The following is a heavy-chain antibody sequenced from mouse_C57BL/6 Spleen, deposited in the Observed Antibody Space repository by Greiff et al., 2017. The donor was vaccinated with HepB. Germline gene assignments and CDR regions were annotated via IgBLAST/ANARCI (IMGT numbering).Heavy chain of an antibody. CDR2: IWTGGGT. Sequence: QVQLKESGPGLVAPSQSLSITCTVSGFSLTSYAISWVRQPPGKGLEWLGVIWTGGGTNYNSALKSRLSISKDNSKSQVFLKMNSLQTDDTARYYCARNQMGSSYEGSYFDYWGQGTTLTVSS. CDR1: GFSLTSYA. V-gene: IGHV2-9-1*01. J-gene: IGHJ2*01. D-gene: IGHD1-1*01. CDR3: ARNQMGSSYEGSYFDY.